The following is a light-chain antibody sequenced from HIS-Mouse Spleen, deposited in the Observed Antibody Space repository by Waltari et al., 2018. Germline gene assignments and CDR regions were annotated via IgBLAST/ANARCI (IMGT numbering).Light chain of an antibody. V-gene: IGKV1-5*03. Sequence: DIQITQSPSTLSASVGDRVTITCRASQSISSWLAWYQQKPGKAPKLLIYKASSLESGVPSRFSGSGSGTEFTLTISSLQPDDFATYYCQQYNSYSLFGPGTKVDIK. CDR1: QSISSW. J-gene: IGKJ3*01. CDR3: QQYNSYSL. CDR2: KAS.